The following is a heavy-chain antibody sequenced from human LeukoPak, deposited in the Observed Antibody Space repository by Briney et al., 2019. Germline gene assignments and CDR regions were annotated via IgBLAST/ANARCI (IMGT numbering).Heavy chain of an antibody. V-gene: IGHV1-18*01. CDR2: ISAYNGNT. J-gene: IGHJ4*02. CDR1: GYTFTSYG. D-gene: IGHD4-17*01. Sequence: ASVKVSCKASGYTFTSYGISWVRQAPGQGLEWMGWISAYNGNTNYAQKLQGRVTMTTDTSTSTAYMELRSLRSDDTAVYYCAKVHDYGDYFDYWGQGTLVTVSS. CDR3: AKVHDYGDYFDY.